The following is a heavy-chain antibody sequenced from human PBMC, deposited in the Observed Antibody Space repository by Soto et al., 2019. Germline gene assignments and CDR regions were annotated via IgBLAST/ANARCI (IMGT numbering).Heavy chain of an antibody. CDR3: ARLTGTRWFDP. CDR2: IYYSGST. J-gene: IGHJ5*02. CDR1: GGSISSYY. D-gene: IGHD1-20*01. V-gene: IGHV4-59*01. Sequence: ASETLSLTCTVSGGSISSYYWSWIRQPPGKGLEWIGYIYYSGSTNYNPSLKSRVTISVDTSKNQFSLKLSSVTAADTAVYYCARLTGTRWFDPWGQGTLVTVSS.